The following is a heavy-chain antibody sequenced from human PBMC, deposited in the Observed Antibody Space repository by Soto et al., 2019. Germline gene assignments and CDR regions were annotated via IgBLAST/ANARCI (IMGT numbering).Heavy chain of an antibody. D-gene: IGHD6-19*01. V-gene: IGHV5-51*01. Sequence: PGESLKISCKGSGYSFTSYWIGWVRQMPGKGLEWMGIIYPGDSDTRYSPSFQGQVTISADKSINTAYLQWSSLKASDSGIYYCARQQWVGRNYFYYGMDVWGQGTTVTVSS. CDR2: IYPGDSDT. CDR3: ARQQWVGRNYFYYGMDV. J-gene: IGHJ6*02. CDR1: GYSFTSYW.